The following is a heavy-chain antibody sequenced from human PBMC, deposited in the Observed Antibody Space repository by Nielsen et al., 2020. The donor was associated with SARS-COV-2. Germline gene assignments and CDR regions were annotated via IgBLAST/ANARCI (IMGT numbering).Heavy chain of an antibody. CDR2: IYYSGST. J-gene: IGHJ4*02. D-gene: IGHD2-2*01. V-gene: IGHV4-59*12. CDR3: ARDRIVVVPAAKVDFDY. Sequence: GSLRLSCTVSGGSISSYYWSWIRQPPGKGLEWIGYIYYSGSTNYNPSLKSRVAISVDTSKNQFSLKLSSVTAADTAVYYCARDRIVVVPAAKVDFDYWGQGTLVTVSS. CDR1: GGSISSYY.